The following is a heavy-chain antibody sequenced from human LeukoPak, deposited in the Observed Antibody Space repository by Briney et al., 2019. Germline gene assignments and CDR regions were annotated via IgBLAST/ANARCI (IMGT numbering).Heavy chain of an antibody. D-gene: IGHD3-10*01. Sequence: SETLSLTCTVSGYSISGGYYWGWIRQPPGKGLEWIGSIYHSGSTYYNPSLKSRVTISVDTSKNQFSLKLSSVTAADTAVYYCARESGSGSYLLIANWFDPWGQGTLVTVSS. J-gene: IGHJ5*02. CDR2: IYHSGST. CDR1: GYSISGGYY. CDR3: ARESGSGSYLLIANWFDP. V-gene: IGHV4-38-2*02.